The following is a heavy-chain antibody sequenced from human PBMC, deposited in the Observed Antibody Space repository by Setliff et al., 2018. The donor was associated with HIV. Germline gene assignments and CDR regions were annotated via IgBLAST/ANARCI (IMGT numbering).Heavy chain of an antibody. Sequence: ASVKVSCKTSGYTFTSYALNWVRQAPGQGLEWMGRINTENGNPTYAQGFTGRFVFSLDTSVNTAYLHISSLKPEDAAVYYCARDVATIGAKFYYPYMDVWGKGTTVTVSS. CDR3: ARDVATIGAKFYYPYMDV. D-gene: IGHD5-12*01. CDR1: GYTFTSYA. V-gene: IGHV7-4-1*02. CDR2: INTENGNP. J-gene: IGHJ6*03.